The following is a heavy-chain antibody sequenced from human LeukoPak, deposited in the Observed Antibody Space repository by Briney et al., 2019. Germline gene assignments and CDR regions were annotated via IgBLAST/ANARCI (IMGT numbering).Heavy chain of an antibody. J-gene: IGHJ4*02. CDR3: ARGGSSSWRKSYFDY. D-gene: IGHD6-13*01. Sequence: PGGSLRLSCAASGFTFSSYAMHWVRQAPGKGLEWVAVISYDGSNKYYADSVKGRFTIFRDNSKNTLYLQMNSLRAEDTAVYYCARGGSSSWRKSYFDYWGQGTLVTVSS. V-gene: IGHV3-30-3*01. CDR2: ISYDGSNK. CDR1: GFTFSSYA.